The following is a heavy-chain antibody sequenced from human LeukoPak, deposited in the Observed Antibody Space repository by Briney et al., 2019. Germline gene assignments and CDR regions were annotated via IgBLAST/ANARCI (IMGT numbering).Heavy chain of an antibody. CDR2: IYYSGST. Sequence: TSETLSLTCTVSGGSISSYYWSWIRQPPGKGLEWIGSIYYSGSTYYNPSLKSRVTISVDTSKNQFSLKLSSVTAADTAVYYCARHGILKNLDYWGQGTLVTVSS. J-gene: IGHJ4*02. CDR1: GGSISSYY. V-gene: IGHV4-59*08. CDR3: ARHGILKNLDY. D-gene: IGHD1-14*01.